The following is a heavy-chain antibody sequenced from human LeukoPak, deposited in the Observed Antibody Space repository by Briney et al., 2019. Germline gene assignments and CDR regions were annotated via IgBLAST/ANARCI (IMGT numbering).Heavy chain of an antibody. CDR3: ARSITNYYYYNMDV. Sequence: ASVRVSCKASGYTFTSYDINWVRQATGQGLEWMGWMNPNSGNTGYEQKFQGRVTMTRDTSISTAYMELSSLRSEGTAVYYCARSITNYYYYNMDVWGKGTTVTVSS. CDR2: MNPNSGNT. D-gene: IGHD2-8*01. V-gene: IGHV1-8*01. CDR1: GYTFTSYD. J-gene: IGHJ6*03.